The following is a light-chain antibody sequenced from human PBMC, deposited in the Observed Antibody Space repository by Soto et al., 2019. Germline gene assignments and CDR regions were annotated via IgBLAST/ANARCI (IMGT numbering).Light chain of an antibody. CDR2: AAS. CDR1: QSIINY. V-gene: IGKV1-39*01. Sequence: DIQMTQSPSSLSTSVGDRVTINCRASQSIINYLNWYQQKPGTAPQLLIFAASSLESGVPSRFSGSGSGTDFTLPISSLQPEDFATYYCQQTYSTPHTFGQGTQVEIQ. CDR3: QQTYSTPHT. J-gene: IGKJ2*01.